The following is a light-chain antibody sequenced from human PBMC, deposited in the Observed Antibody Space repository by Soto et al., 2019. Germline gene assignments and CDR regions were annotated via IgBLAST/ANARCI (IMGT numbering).Light chain of an antibody. CDR3: QQGHNWPLT. CDR1: QSISSE. J-gene: IGKJ2*01. CDR2: GAS. V-gene: IGKV3-15*01. Sequence: EIVMTQSPATLSVYPGERATLSCRASQSISSELAWYQQKPGQPPRLLIYGASTRATGVPARFTGSGSGSDFTLTISGLQSEEFAVYYCQQGHNWPLTFGQGTKLDI.